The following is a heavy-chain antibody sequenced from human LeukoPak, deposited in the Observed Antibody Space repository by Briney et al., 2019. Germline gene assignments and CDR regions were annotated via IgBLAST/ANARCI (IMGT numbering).Heavy chain of an antibody. V-gene: IGHV3-49*03. J-gene: IGHJ4*02. CDR2: IRSKAYGETS. CDR3: TRFLSSSSQYYFDY. Sequence: GGSLRLSCTGSGFTFDDHAMSWFRQAPGKGLEWVGFIRSKAYGETSEYAASVKGRFTISRGDSKSVAYLQMNSLKTEDTAVYYCTRFLSSSSQYYFDYWGQGTLVTVSS. CDR1: GFTFDDHA. D-gene: IGHD6-6*01.